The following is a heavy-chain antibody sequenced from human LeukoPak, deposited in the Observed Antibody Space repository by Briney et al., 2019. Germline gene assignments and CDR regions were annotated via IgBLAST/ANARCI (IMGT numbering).Heavy chain of an antibody. Sequence: GGSLRLSCAASGFTFSNYWMSGVRQAPGKGLEWVAHIKQDGSEKYYVDSVKGRFTISRDNAKNSLYLQVNSLRGEDTAVYYCARVIVVVPTARYFDFWGQGTLVTVSS. J-gene: IGHJ4*02. CDR1: GFTFSNYW. V-gene: IGHV3-7*01. CDR3: ARVIVVVPTARYFDF. D-gene: IGHD2-2*01. CDR2: IKQDGSEK.